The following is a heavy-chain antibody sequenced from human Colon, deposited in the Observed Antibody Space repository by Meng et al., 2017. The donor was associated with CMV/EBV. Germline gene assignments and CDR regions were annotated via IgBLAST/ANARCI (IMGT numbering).Heavy chain of an antibody. D-gene: IGHD2-8*01. J-gene: IGHJ4*02. Sequence: GESLKISCKYSGYSFTNCWIGWVRQMPGKGLEWMGIINPGDSDTQYRSSFQGQVTISADKSINTAYLQWGSLKASDTAMYYCAIRWRFGNGAYSDYWGQGALVTVSS. CDR3: AIRWRFGNGAYSDY. CDR2: INPGDSDT. V-gene: IGHV5-51*01. CDR1: GYSFTNCW.